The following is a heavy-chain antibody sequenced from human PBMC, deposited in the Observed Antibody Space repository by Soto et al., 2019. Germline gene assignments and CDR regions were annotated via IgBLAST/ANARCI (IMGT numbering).Heavy chain of an antibody. J-gene: IGHJ3*02. CDR3: AKDILPSHDAFDI. CDR1: GYTFTSYY. D-gene: IGHD3-9*01. CDR2: INPSGGST. V-gene: IGHV1-46*03. Sequence: ASVKVSCKSSGYTFTSYYMHWVRQAPGQGLEWMGIINPSGGSTSYAQKFQGRVTMTRDTSTSTVYMELSSLRSEDTAVYYCAKDILPSHDAFDIWGQGTMVTVSS.